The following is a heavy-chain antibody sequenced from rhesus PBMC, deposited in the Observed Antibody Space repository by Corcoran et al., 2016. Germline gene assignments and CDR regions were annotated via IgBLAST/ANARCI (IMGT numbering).Heavy chain of an antibody. J-gene: IGHJ3*01. CDR3: ARRGNFYAFDF. CDR1: GGSIYGYS. Sequence: QLQLQESGPGLVKPSETLSLTCAVSGGSIYGYSWSWIRQHSGKGLEWIGDIDVNVAGTNYNPSLKSRVTVSKDTSKDQVSLNLRSVSAADTAVYYCARRGNFYAFDFWGQGLRVTVSS. V-gene: IGHV4-81*01. CDR2: IDVNVAGT. D-gene: IGHD2-21*01.